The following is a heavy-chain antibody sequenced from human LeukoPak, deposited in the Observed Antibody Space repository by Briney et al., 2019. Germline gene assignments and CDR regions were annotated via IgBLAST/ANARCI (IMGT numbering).Heavy chain of an antibody. Sequence: GGSLRLSCAASGFTFSSYVMHWVRQTPGKGLEWVAILSSDGVDKRYADSVQGRFTVSRDNFKNTLYLQTNSLRAEDTAIYYRARDPGTIFDVLNYHFDNWGQGTLVTVSS. J-gene: IGHJ4*02. V-gene: IGHV3-30-3*01. CDR1: GFTFSSYV. CDR2: LSSDGVDK. CDR3: ARDPGTIFDVLNYHFDN. D-gene: IGHD3-3*01.